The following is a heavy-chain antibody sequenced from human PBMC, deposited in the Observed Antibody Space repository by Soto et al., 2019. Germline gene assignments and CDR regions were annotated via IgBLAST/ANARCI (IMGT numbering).Heavy chain of an antibody. CDR3: ARYSYAMNWFDP. Sequence: SETLSLTCTVSGGSISSGGYYWSWIRQHPGKGLEWIGYIYYSGSTYYNPSLKSRVTISVDTSKNQFSLKLSSVTAADTAVYYCARYSYAMNWFDPWGQGALVTSPQ. CDR2: IYYSGST. D-gene: IGHD5-18*01. CDR1: GGSISSGGYY. J-gene: IGHJ5*02. V-gene: IGHV4-31*03.